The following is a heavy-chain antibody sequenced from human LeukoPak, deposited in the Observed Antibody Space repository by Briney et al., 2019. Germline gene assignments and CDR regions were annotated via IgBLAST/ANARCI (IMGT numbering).Heavy chain of an antibody. D-gene: IGHD2-15*01. CDR3: ARQTCSGGSCYSGVGWFDP. Sequence: GESLKISCKGSGYSFTNYWIGWVRQMPGKGLEWMGIIYPGDSDTRYSPSFQGQVTMSVDKSINTAYLQWGSLKASDTAIYYCARQTCSGGSCYSGVGWFDPWGQGTLVTVSS. CDR2: IYPGDSDT. CDR1: GYSFTNYW. V-gene: IGHV5-51*01. J-gene: IGHJ5*02.